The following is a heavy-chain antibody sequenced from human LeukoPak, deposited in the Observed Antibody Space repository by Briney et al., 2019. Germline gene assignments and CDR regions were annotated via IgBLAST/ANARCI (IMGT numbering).Heavy chain of an antibody. CDR2: ISYDGSNK. J-gene: IGHJ6*02. Sequence: GGSLRLSCAASGFTFSSYAMSWVRQAPGKGLEWVAVISYDGSNKYYADSVKGRFTISRDNSKDTLYLQMNSLRAEDTAVYYCAKDGGKSSSWYYYYYGMDVWGQGTTVTVSS. CDR1: GFTFSSYA. V-gene: IGHV3-30*18. CDR3: AKDGGKSSSWYYYYYGMDV. D-gene: IGHD6-13*01.